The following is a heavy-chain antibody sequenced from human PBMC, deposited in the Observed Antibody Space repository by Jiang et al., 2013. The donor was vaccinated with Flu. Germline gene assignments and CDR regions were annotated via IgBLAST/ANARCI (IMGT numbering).Heavy chain of an antibody. Sequence: SLKSRVTMSVDTSKNQFSLNLSSVTAADTAVYYCARNAGEHSVSTGYYNFDYWGQGTLVTVSS. CDR3: ARNAGEHSVSTGYYNFDY. V-gene: IGHV4-39*01. D-gene: IGHD3-9*01. J-gene: IGHJ4*02.